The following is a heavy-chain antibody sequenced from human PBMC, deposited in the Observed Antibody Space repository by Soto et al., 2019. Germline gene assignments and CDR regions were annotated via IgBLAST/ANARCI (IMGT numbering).Heavy chain of an antibody. CDR1: VGTFSSNT. CDR2: IIPILGIA. V-gene: IGHV1-69*02. CDR3: ARALCSGGSCYSFDY. Sequence: GASVKVSCKASVGTFSSNTIRWVRQAPGQGLEWMGRIIPILGIANYAQKFQGRVTITADKSTSTAYMELSSLRSEDTAVYYCARALCSGGSCYSFDYWGQRTLVTVSS. J-gene: IGHJ4*02. D-gene: IGHD2-15*01.